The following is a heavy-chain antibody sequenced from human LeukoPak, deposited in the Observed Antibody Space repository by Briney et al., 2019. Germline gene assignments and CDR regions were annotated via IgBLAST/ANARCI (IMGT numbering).Heavy chain of an antibody. CDR1: GFTFDDYG. D-gene: IGHD6-13*01. CDR3: ARDTGRAAAVPDY. J-gene: IGHJ4*02. CDR2: INWNGGST. V-gene: IGHV3-20*04. Sequence: GGSLRLSCVVSGFTFDDYGMSWVRQAPGKGLEWVSGINWNGGSTGYADSVKGRFTISRDNAKNSLYLQMNSLRAEDTAVYYCARDTGRAAAVPDYWGQGTLVTVSS.